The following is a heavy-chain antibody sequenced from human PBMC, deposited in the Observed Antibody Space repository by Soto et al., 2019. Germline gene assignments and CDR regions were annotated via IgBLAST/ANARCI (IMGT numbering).Heavy chain of an antibody. D-gene: IGHD1-1*01. V-gene: IGHV1-8*01. Sequence: GASVKVSCKASGYTFTSYDINWVRQATGQGLEWMGWMNPNSGNTGYAQKFQGRVTMARNTSISTAYMELSSLRSEDTAVYYCARDGYGHYYYYYGMDVWGQGTTVTVSS. CDR3: ARDGYGHYYYYYGMDV. J-gene: IGHJ6*02. CDR1: GYTFTSYD. CDR2: MNPNSGNT.